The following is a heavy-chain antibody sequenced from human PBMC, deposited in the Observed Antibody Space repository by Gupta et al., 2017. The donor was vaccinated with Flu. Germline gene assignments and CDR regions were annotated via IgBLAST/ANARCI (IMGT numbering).Heavy chain of an antibody. Sequence: QVQLLQSGAEVKKPGSSVKVSCKASGFTFSSYAITWVRQAPGQGLEWVGGIISMFEMTKTAQKLQGRVTITADKSTSTVYLELTNLRSEDTAVYYCTRAVQIDGYNGGFGYWGQGTLVSVSS. CDR1: GFTFSSYA. V-gene: IGHV1-69*17. CDR3: TRAVQIDGYNGGFGY. J-gene: IGHJ4*02. D-gene: IGHD5-12*01. CDR2: IISMFEMT.